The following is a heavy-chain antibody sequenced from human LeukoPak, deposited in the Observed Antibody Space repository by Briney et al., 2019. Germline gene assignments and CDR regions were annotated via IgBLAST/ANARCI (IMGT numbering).Heavy chain of an antibody. CDR3: AKDRIAVRPGWFDP. J-gene: IGHJ5*02. D-gene: IGHD6-6*01. V-gene: IGHV3-30*02. Sequence: AGGSLRLSWAASGFTFSSYGIHWVRQAPGKGLDWVAFILYDGSNKYYADSVKGRFTISRDNSKNTLYLQMDSLRADDTAVYYCAKDRIAVRPGWFDPWGQGTLVTVSS. CDR2: ILYDGSNK. CDR1: GFTFSSYG.